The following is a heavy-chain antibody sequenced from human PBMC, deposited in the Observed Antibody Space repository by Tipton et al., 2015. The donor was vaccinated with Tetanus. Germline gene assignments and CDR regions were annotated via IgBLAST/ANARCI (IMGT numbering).Heavy chain of an antibody. CDR2: IYYSGNT. V-gene: IGHV4-31*03. CDR1: GGSISSGGYY. Sequence: TLSLTCTVSGGSISSGGYYWSWIRQHPGKGLEWIGYIYYSGNTYYNPSLKSRVTISVDTSKNQFSLKLSSVTAADTAVYYCARQSYYYDSSGYYFDYWGQGTLVTVSS. CDR3: ARQSYYYDSSGYYFDY. J-gene: IGHJ4*02. D-gene: IGHD3-22*01.